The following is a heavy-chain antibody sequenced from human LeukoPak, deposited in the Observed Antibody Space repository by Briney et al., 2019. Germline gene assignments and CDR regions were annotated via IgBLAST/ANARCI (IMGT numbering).Heavy chain of an antibody. J-gene: IGHJ4*02. D-gene: IGHD3-22*01. CDR1: GFTFSSYG. Sequence: GGSLRLSCAASGFTFSSYGMHWVRQAPGKGLEWVAFIRNDGSNKYYADSVKGRFTISRDNSKNTLYLQMNSLRAEDTAVYYCAKDTYYYDSSGYYYPDYWGQGTLVTVSS. V-gene: IGHV3-30*02. CDR2: IRNDGSNK. CDR3: AKDTYYYDSSGYYYPDY.